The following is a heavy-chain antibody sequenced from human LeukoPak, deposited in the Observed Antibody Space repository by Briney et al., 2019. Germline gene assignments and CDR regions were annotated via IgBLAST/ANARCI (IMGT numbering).Heavy chain of an antibody. CDR3: ARTGHYYTSGSGAFDI. Sequence: SETLSLTCAVYGGSFSGYYWSWIRQPPGKGLEWIGEINHSGSTNYNPSLKSRVTISVDTSKNQFSLKLSSVTAADTAMYYCARTGHYYTSGSGAFDIWGQGTMVTVSS. J-gene: IGHJ3*02. CDR2: INHSGST. CDR1: GGSFSGYY. V-gene: IGHV4-34*01. D-gene: IGHD3-10*01.